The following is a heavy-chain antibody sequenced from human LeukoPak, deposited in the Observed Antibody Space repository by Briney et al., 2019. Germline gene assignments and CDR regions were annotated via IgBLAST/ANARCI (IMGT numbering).Heavy chain of an antibody. CDR1: GDSISNNSYF. Sequence: SETLSLTCTVSGDSISNNSYFWGRLRQPPGKGLEGIGSFFYSGSTYYNPSLKSRVTISVDTSKNQFSLKLSSVTAADTAVYYCARHSRRGSSPTRPFDIWGQGTLVTVSS. D-gene: IGHD1-26*01. CDR2: FFYSGST. J-gene: IGHJ3*02. CDR3: ARHSRRGSSPTRPFDI. V-gene: IGHV4-39*01.